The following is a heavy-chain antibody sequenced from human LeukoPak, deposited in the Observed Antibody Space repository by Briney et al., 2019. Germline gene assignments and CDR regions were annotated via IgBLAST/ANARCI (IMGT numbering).Heavy chain of an antibody. Sequence: GGSLRLSWAASGFTFSSYAMSWVRQAPGNGLEWVSAIGGSGGTTYYSDSVKGRFTISRENAKNSLYLQMNRLRAGDTAVYYCARGLRSRPILTGYYASYYGMDVWGQGITVTVSS. V-gene: IGHV3-23*01. CDR1: GFTFSSYA. CDR3: ARGLRSRPILTGYYASYYGMDV. CDR2: IGGSGGTT. D-gene: IGHD3-9*01. J-gene: IGHJ6*02.